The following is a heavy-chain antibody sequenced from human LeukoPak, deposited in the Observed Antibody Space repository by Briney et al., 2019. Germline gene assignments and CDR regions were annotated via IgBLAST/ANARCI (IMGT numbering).Heavy chain of an antibody. V-gene: IGHV1-46*01. J-gene: IGHJ4*02. CDR3: ARDGVAGTYTTFDY. Sequence: ASVKVSCKASGYTFTSYYMHWVRQAPGQGLEWMGLINPTGGSTGYAQKFQGRVTMTRDMSTSTDYMELSSLRSEDTAIYYCARDGVAGTYTTFDYWGQGTLVTVSS. CDR2: INPTGGST. CDR1: GYTFTSYY. D-gene: IGHD6-19*01.